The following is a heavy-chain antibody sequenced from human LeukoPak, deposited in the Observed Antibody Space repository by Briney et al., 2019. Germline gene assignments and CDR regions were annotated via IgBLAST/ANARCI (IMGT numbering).Heavy chain of an antibody. CDR1: GYSFSNYG. Sequence: ASVKVSCKASGYSFSNYGLNWVRQVPGQGLEWMGRIAAYSGNTNYAHKFQGRVTMTTDTSRNTAYLELKTLISDDTAIYYCARGAEGGTSMRNRYYYYYMDVWGKGITVTVSS. CDR3: ARGAEGGTSMRNRYYYYYMDV. CDR2: IAAYSGNT. V-gene: IGHV1-18*01. J-gene: IGHJ6*03. D-gene: IGHD2-2*01.